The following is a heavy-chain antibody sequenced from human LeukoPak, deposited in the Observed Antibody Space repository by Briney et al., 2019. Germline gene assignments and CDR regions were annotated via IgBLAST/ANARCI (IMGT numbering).Heavy chain of an antibody. CDR2: FDNSGST. V-gene: IGHV4-39*01. CDR3: ARPPGIAAAWFDP. J-gene: IGHJ5*02. Sequence: SETLTLTCTVSGGSISSSSYNWGWIRQPPGKGLEWIGSFDNSGSTYYNPSLKSRVTISVDTSKDQFSLKLTSVTAADTAVYYCARPPGIAAAWFDPWGQGTLVTVSS. CDR1: GGSISSSSYN. D-gene: IGHD6-13*01.